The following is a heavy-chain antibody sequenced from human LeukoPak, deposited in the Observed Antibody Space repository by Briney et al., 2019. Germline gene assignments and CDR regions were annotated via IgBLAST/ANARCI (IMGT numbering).Heavy chain of an antibody. J-gene: IGHJ6*03. CDR1: GGSISSSSYY. V-gene: IGHV4-39*07. CDR2: INHSGST. Sequence: SETLSLTCTVSGGSISSSSYYWGWIRQPPGEGLEWIGEINHSGSTNYNPSLKSRVTISVDTSKNQFSLNLSSVTAADTAVYYCARGGARGDYYYMDVWGKGTTVTVSS. CDR3: ARGGARGDYYYMDV. D-gene: IGHD1-26*01.